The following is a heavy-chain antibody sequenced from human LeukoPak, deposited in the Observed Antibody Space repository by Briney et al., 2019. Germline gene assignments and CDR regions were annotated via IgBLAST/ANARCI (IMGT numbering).Heavy chain of an antibody. CDR3: ARRGTWFDP. CDR1: GGSFNSFF. CDR2: IYTSGNT. J-gene: IGHJ5*02. Sequence: SETLSLTCTVSGGSFNSFFWSWVRQPPGKGLEWIGYIYTSGNTYYSPSLKSRVTISLDTSRNQLSLRLISVTAADTAVYYCARRGTWFDPWGQGTLVTVSS. V-gene: IGHV4-4*09. D-gene: IGHD3-10*01.